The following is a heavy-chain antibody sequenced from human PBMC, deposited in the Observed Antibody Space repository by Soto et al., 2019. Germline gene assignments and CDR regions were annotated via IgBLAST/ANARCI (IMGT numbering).Heavy chain of an antibody. CDR2: IDPSDSYT. CDR3: ARRLEGSGSYWNYYGMDV. CDR1: GYSFTSYW. V-gene: IGHV5-10-1*01. Sequence: GESLKISCKGSGYSFTSYWISWVRQMPGKGLEWMGRIDPSDSYTNYSPSFQGHVTISADKSISTAYLQWSSLKASDTAMYYCARRLEGSGSYWNYYGMDVWGQGTTVTVSS. D-gene: IGHD3-10*01. J-gene: IGHJ6*02.